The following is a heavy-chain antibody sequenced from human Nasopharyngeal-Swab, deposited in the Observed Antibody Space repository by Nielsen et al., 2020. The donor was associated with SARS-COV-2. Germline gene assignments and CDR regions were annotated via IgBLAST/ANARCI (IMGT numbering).Heavy chain of an antibody. CDR2: FDPEDGET. Sequence: ASVKVSCKVSGYTLTELSMHWVRQAPGKGLEWMGGFDPEDGETIYAQKFQARVTMTEDTSTDTAYMELSSLRSEDTAVYYCATGAVVAATGWFDPWGQGTLVTVSS. J-gene: IGHJ5*02. CDR3: ATGAVVAATGWFDP. V-gene: IGHV1-24*01. CDR1: GYTLTELS. D-gene: IGHD2-15*01.